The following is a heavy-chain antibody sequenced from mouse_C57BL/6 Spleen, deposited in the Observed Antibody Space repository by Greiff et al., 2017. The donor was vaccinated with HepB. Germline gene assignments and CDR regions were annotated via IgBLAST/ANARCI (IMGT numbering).Heavy chain of an antibody. D-gene: IGHD3-3*01. CDR1: GFSLTSYG. CDR3: ATGDNGRFFAY. Sequence: QVQLKESGPGLVAPSQSLSMTCTVSGFSLTSYGVSWVRQPPGKGLEWLGIIWGDGSTNYHSALISRLSLSKDNSKSQVFLKLNSLQTDDTATYYCATGDNGRFFAYWGQGTLVTVS. V-gene: IGHV2-3*01. J-gene: IGHJ3*01. CDR2: IWGDGST.